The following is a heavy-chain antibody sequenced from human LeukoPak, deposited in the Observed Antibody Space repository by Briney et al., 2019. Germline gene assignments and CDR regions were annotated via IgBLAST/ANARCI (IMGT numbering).Heavy chain of an antibody. D-gene: IGHD3-22*01. CDR3: AKDLDYYDSSGYYYGQFDY. CDR2: ISGSGGST. V-gene: IGHV3-23*01. Sequence: GGSLRLSCAASGFTFSSYAMSWVRQAPGKGLEWVSAISGSGGSTYYADSVKGRFTISRDNSKNTLYLQMNSLRTEDTAVYYCAKDLDYYDSSGYYYGQFDYWGQGTLVTVSS. CDR1: GFTFSSYA. J-gene: IGHJ4*02.